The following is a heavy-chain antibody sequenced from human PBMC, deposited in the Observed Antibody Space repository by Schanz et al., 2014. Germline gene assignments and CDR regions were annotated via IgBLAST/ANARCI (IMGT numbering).Heavy chain of an antibody. Sequence: EVQLVESGGGLVQPGGSLRLSCAASGFSVGNKYMNWVRQAGLEWVSFIYIGGNTYYADSVKGRFTISRDNSKNTVYIQMNSLRAEDTAVYYCARGGPAYYFDDWGQGTLVTVSS. V-gene: IGHV3-66*01. J-gene: IGHJ4*02. CDR3: ARGGPAYYFDD. CDR2: IYIGGNT. CDR1: GFSVGNKY.